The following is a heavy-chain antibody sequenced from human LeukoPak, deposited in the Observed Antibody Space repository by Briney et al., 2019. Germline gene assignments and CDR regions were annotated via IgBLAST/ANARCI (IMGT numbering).Heavy chain of an antibody. CDR1: GGSISSYY. CDR2: IYYSGST. J-gene: IGHJ5*02. CDR3: ARARTYYYGSGSLNWFDP. D-gene: IGHD3-10*01. Sequence: SETLSLTCTVSGGSISSYYWSWIRQPPGKGLEWIGYIYYSGSTNYNPSLKSRVTISVDTSKNQFSLKLSSVTAADTAVYYCARARTYYYGSGSLNWFDPWGQGTLVTVSS. V-gene: IGHV4-59*01.